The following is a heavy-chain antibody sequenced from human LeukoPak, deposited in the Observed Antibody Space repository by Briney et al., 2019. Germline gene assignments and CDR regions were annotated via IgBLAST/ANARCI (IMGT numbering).Heavy chain of an antibody. CDR3: ASREVTYFDY. Sequence: PSETLSLTCTVYGGSFSGYYWSWIRQPPGKGLEWIGEINHSGSTNYNPSLKSRVTISVDTSKNQFSLKLSSVTAADTAVYYCASREVTYFDYRGQGTLVTVSS. CDR1: GGSFSGYY. V-gene: IGHV4-34*01. CDR2: INHSGST. D-gene: IGHD2-21*02. J-gene: IGHJ4*02.